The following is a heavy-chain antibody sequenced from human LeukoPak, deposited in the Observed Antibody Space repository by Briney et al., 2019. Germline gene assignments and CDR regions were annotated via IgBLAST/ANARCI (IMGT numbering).Heavy chain of an antibody. J-gene: IGHJ4*02. D-gene: IGHD2-2*01. V-gene: IGHV3-21*01. Sequence: PGGSLRLSCAASGFTFSSYSMNWVRQAPGKGLEWVSSISSSSSYIYYADSVKGRFTISRDNAKNSLYLQMNSLRAEDTAVYYCARDHARQPRDFIVVVPAAISSWGQGTLATVSS. CDR3: ARDHARQPRDFIVVVPAAISS. CDR2: ISSSSSYI. CDR1: GFTFSSYS.